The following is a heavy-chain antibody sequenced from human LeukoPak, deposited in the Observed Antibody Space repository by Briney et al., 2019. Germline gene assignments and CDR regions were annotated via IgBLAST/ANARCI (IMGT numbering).Heavy chain of an antibody. J-gene: IGHJ4*02. CDR2: IKEDGSEK. CDR3: ASGRQLGY. Sequence: GGSLSLSCAASGFSFSNYWMRWVRQAPGKGLEWVANIKEDGSEKYYVDSVKGRFTISRDNARNSLYLQMNSLRAEDTAVYYCASGRQLGYWGQGTLVTVSS. V-gene: IGHV3-7*01. CDR1: GFSFSNYW. D-gene: IGHD6-13*01.